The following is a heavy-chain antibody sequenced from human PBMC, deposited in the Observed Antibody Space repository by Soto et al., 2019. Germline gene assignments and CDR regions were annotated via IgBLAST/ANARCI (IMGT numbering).Heavy chain of an antibody. CDR3: ARDGGRHSGGIDY. V-gene: IGHV1-69*01. CDR2: IIPSFGTA. Sequence: QVQLVQSGAEVKKPGSSVKVSCKASGGTFSSYSINWVRQAPGQGLEWIGEIIPSFGTAKYAQKFQGRVTITADESTSTAYMELSSLRSEDTAVYYCARDGGRHSGGIDYWGQGNLVTVSS. J-gene: IGHJ4*02. CDR1: GGTFSSYS. D-gene: IGHD1-26*01.